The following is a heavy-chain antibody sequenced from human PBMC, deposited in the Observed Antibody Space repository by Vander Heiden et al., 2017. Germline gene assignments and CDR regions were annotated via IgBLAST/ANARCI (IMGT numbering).Heavy chain of an antibody. CDR1: GGSFSGYY. V-gene: IGHV4-34*01. CDR2: INHSGST. D-gene: IGHD3-22*01. J-gene: IGHJ4*02. Sequence: QVQLQQWGAGLLKPSETLSLNCVVYGGSFSGYYWNWIRQPPGKGLEWIGEINHSGSTNYNPSLKSRVTISVDTSKNQFSLKLSSVTAADTAVYYCARRLNYWGQGTLVTVSS. CDR3: ARRLNY.